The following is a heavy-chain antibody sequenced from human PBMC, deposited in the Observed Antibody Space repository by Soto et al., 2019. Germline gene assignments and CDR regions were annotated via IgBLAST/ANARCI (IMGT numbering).Heavy chain of an antibody. J-gene: IGHJ3*01. Sequence: SETLSLTCAVSGFFITSGNYWGWIRKPPEKGLEWIGSIFHGGNTYYTPSLKSRVTISMDMSKNQFSLKLNSVTAADTAVYYCARARWYDAFDVWGKGTVVTASS. CDR3: ARARWYDAFDV. V-gene: IGHV4-38-2*01. CDR1: GFFITSGNY. CDR2: IFHGGNT. D-gene: IGHD2-15*01.